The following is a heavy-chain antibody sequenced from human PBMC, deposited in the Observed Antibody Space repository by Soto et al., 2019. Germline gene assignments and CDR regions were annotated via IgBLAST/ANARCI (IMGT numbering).Heavy chain of an antibody. CDR2: IFSNGRDS. CDR3: ASIMVVMRTSGWFLNWFDS. CDR1: GLNFNAQA. D-gene: IGHD2-8*01. J-gene: IGHJ5*01. V-gene: IGHV3-23*05. Sequence: VQLLESGGGLVQPGGSLRLSCTASGLNFNAQAMGWVRQAPGKGLEWVSAIFSNGRDSQYAESVKGRFTISRDNSKKTLYLQTDRLIAEDTAVYYCASIMVVMRTSGWFLNWFDSWGQGALVTVSS.